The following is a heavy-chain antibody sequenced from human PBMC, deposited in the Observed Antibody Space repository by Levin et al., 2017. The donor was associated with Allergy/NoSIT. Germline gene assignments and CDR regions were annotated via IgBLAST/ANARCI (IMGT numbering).Heavy chain of an antibody. CDR3: ARGNYGAFDY. CDR2: IKQDGSEK. J-gene: IGHJ4*02. CDR1: GFTFSSYW. V-gene: IGHV3-7*01. D-gene: IGHD3-10*01. Sequence: GESLKISCAASGFTFSSYWMSWVRQAPGKGLEWVANIKQDGSEKYYVDSVKGRFTISRDNAKNSVYLQLNSLRAEDTAVYYCARGNYGAFDYWGQGTLVTVSS.